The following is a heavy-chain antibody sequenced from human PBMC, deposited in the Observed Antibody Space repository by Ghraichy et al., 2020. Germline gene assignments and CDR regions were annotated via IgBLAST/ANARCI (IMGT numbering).Heavy chain of an antibody. CDR1: GGSIDSFY. V-gene: IGHV4-59*08. D-gene: IGHD1-1*01. CDR3: ARRRFNYAAYYFDY. Sequence: SETLSLTCSVSGGSIDSFYWSWIRQPPGRGLEWIGYIDYSGSTNYNPSLKSRVTISVDTSKNQVSLKLSSVTAADTAGYYCARRRFNYAAYYFDYWGQGTLVTVSS. J-gene: IGHJ4*02. CDR2: IDYSGST.